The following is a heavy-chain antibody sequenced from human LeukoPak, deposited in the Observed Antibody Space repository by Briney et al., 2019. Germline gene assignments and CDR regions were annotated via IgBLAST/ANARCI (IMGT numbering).Heavy chain of an antibody. CDR1: GGSFSGYY. V-gene: IGHV4-34*01. CDR2: INHSGST. J-gene: IGHJ4*02. Sequence: SETLSLTCAVYGGSFSGYYWSWIRQPPGKGLEWIGEINHSGSTNYNPSLKSRVTISVDTSKNQFSLKLSSVTAADTAVYYCARTLDGSGGGFDYWGQGTLVTVSS. D-gene: IGHD3-10*01. CDR3: ARTLDGSGGGFDY.